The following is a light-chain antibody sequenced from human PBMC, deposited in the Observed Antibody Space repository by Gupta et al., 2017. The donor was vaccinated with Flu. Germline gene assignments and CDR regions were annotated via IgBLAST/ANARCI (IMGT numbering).Light chain of an antibody. J-gene: IGKJ4*01. V-gene: IGKV3-15*01. CDR1: QSVSNN. CDR3: QQYTSWPPIT. CDR2: GAS. Sequence: EIVLTQSPATLSVSPGERATLSCRASQSVSNNLAWYQQKPGQAARLLIYGASTRATGIPARFSGSGCGTQLTLTISSRQSEDFAGYYYQQYTSWPPITFGGGTKVEIK.